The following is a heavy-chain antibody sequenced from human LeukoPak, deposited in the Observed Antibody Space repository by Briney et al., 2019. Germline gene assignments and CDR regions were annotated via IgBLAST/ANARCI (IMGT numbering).Heavy chain of an antibody. V-gene: IGHV3-15*01. J-gene: IGHJ4*02. D-gene: IGHD3-10*01. Sequence: GGSLRLYCAASGFTFSDVYMRWVRQAPGKGLEWVGRIKSKTDGGAQEYAARVKGSFTISRDESKNTQYLQMSRLKTEDTAVYYCTTVPDGSDYWGQGTLVTVSS. CDR2: IKSKTDGGAQ. CDR1: GFTFSDVY. CDR3: TTVPDGSDY.